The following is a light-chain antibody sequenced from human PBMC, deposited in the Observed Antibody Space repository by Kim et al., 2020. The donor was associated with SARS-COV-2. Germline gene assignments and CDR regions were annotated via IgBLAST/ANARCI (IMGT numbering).Light chain of an antibody. CDR2: RGR. J-gene: IGLJ3*02. CDR3: QVWDSSAWV. V-gene: IGLV3-9*01. CDR1: NIGSKN. Sequence: SYELTQPLSVSVVLGQTARITCGGNNIGSKNVHWYQQKPGQAPVLVIYRGRNRPSGIPERFSGSNSGNTATLTISRAQVGDEADYYCQVWDSSAWVFGGGTQLTVL.